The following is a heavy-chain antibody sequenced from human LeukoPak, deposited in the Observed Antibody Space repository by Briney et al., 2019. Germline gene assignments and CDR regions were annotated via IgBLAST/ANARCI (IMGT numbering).Heavy chain of an antibody. V-gene: IGHV3-74*01. Sequence: GGSLRLSCAASGFAFSGYWMHWVRQAPGKGLVWVSDINSDGSITRYADSVKGRFTISRDNAKNTLYLQMNSLRAEDTAVYYCASRDYTSSKYWGQATLVTVSS. J-gene: IGHJ4*02. CDR1: GFAFSGYW. CDR2: INSDGSIT. D-gene: IGHD2-2*02. CDR3: ASRDYTSSKY.